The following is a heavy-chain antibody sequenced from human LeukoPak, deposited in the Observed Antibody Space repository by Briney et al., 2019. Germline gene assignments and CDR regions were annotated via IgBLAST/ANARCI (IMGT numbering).Heavy chain of an antibody. J-gene: IGHJ5*02. CDR1: GFTFNDYY. CDR2: INIGGTNT. CDR3: ATEGAGFDP. V-gene: IGHV3-11*01. Sequence: PGGSLRLSCAASGFTFNDYYMSWIRQAPGKGLEWLSYINIGGTNTHYADSVKGRFTISRDNAKKSLYLEMNNLRAEDTAVYYCATEGAGFDPWGQGVRVTVPS.